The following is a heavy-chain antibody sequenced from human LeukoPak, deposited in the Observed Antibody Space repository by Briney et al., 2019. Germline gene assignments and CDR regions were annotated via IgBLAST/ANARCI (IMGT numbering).Heavy chain of an antibody. D-gene: IGHD6-13*01. CDR2: IKQDGSEK. Sequence: GGSLRLSCAASGFTFSSYWMSWVRQAPGKGLEWVANIKQDGSEKYYVDSVKGRFTISRDNDKNSLYLQMNSLRAEDTAVYYCSATRIAAASDYWGQGTLVTVSS. CDR3: SATRIAAASDY. J-gene: IGHJ4*02. V-gene: IGHV3-7*01. CDR1: GFTFSSYW.